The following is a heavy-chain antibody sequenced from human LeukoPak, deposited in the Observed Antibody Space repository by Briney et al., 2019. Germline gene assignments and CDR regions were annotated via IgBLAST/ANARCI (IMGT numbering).Heavy chain of an antibody. CDR2: INPNSGGT. D-gene: IGHD3-10*01. V-gene: IGHV1-2*02. CDR3: ARDPEIESYYGGDY. CDR1: GYTFTSYY. Sequence: GASVKVSCKASGYTFTSYYMHWVRQAPGQGLEWMGWINPNSGGTNYAQKFQGRVTMTRDTSISTAYMELSRLRSDDTAVYYCARDPEIESYYGGDYWGQGTLVTVSS. J-gene: IGHJ4*02.